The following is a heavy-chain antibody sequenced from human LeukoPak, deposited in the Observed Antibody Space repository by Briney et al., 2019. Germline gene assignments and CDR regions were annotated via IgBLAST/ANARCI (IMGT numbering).Heavy chain of an antibody. V-gene: IGHV3-23*01. CDR1: GFTFSSYA. Sequence: PGGSLRLSCAASGFTFSSYAMSWVRQAPGKGLEWVSTISGSGGSTYYADSVKGRFTISRDNSKNTLYLQMNSLRAEDTAVYYCAKLLSSGGYYPDYWGQGTLVTVSS. D-gene: IGHD3-22*01. J-gene: IGHJ4*02. CDR3: AKLLSSGGYYPDY. CDR2: ISGSGGST.